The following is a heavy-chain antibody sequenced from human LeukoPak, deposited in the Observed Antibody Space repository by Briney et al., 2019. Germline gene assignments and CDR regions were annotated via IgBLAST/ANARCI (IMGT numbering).Heavy chain of an antibody. CDR3: ARADGIVGATVWFDP. CDR2: IYTSGST. D-gene: IGHD1-26*01. CDR1: GGSISSGSYY. J-gene: IGHJ5*02. V-gene: IGHV4-61*02. Sequence: PSETLSLTCTVSGGSISSGSYYWSWIRQPAGKGLEWIGRIYTSGSTNYNPSLKSRVTISVDTSKNQFSLKLSSVTAADTAVYYCARADGIVGATVWFDPWGQGTLVTVSS.